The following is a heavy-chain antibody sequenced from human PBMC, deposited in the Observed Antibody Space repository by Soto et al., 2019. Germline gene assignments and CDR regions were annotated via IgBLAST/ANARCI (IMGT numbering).Heavy chain of an antibody. CDR3: AKDSSSGWLTNDAFDI. Sequence: GGSLRLSCAASGFTLQNYAMAWVRQAPGKGPEWVSYMSSSGNTIDYADSVKGRFTISRDNAKNSLYLQMNSLRAEDTAVYYCAKDSSSGWLTNDAFDIWGQGTMVTVSS. J-gene: IGHJ3*02. CDR1: GFTLQNYA. CDR2: MSSSGNTI. V-gene: IGHV3-48*01. D-gene: IGHD6-19*01.